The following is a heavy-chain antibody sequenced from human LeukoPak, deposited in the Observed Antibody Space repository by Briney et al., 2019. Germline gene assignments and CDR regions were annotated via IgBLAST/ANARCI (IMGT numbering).Heavy chain of an antibody. V-gene: IGHV1-8*01. CDR3: AREGPRYCSGGSCIRPNWFDP. CDR1: GYTFTSYD. CDR2: MNPNSGNT. Sequence: ASVKVSCKASGYTFTSYDINWVRQATGQGLEWMGWMNPNSGNTGYAQKFQGRVTMTRNTSISTAYMELSSLRSEDTAVYYCAREGPRYCSGGSCIRPNWFDPWGQGTLVTVSS. D-gene: IGHD2-15*01. J-gene: IGHJ5*02.